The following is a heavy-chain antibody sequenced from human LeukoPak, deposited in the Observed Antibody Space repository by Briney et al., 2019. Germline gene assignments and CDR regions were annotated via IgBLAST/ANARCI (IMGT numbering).Heavy chain of an antibody. Sequence: SETLSLTCAVYGGSFSGYYWSWIRQPPGKGLEWIGEINHSGSTNYNPSLKSRVTISVDTSKNQFSLKLSSVTAADTAVYYCARSPHYYDSSGYTQYYFDYWGQGTLVTVSS. CDR3: ARSPHYYDSSGYTQYYFDY. D-gene: IGHD3-22*01. J-gene: IGHJ4*02. CDR1: GGSFSGYY. V-gene: IGHV4-34*01. CDR2: INHSGST.